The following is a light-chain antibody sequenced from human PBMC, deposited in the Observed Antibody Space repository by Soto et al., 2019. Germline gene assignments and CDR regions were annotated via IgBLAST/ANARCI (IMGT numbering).Light chain of an antibody. V-gene: IGKV3-11*01. J-gene: IGKJ1*01. Sequence: IVMTQSPATLSVSPGERATLSCRASQNIYSNVAWYQQRPGQAPRLLIYDASNRATGVPARFSGSRSGTDFTLTISDLEPADFGLYYCQQRLNWPPGFGQGTKVDIK. CDR3: QQRLNWPPG. CDR2: DAS. CDR1: QNIYSN.